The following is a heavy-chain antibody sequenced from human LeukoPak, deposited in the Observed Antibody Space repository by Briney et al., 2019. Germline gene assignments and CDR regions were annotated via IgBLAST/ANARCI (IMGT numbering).Heavy chain of an antibody. D-gene: IGHD6-13*01. V-gene: IGHV3-15*07. J-gene: IGHJ4*02. CDR2: IKSETDGGTT. Sequence: PGGSLRLSCAGSGFTFSSYAMNWVRQAPGKGLEWVGRIKSETDGGTTDYAAHVQGTFTISRDDSETTLYLQMNSLKTEATAVYYSTRRPSAAGRQYFDYWGQGTLVTVSS. CDR1: GFTFSSYA. CDR3: TRRPSAAGRQYFDY.